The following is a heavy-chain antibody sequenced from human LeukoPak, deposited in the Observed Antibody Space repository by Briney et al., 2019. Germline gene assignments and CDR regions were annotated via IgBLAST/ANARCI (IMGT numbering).Heavy chain of an antibody. D-gene: IGHD3-22*01. Sequence: GGSLRLSCAAFGFTFSSYEMNWVRQAPGKGLELVSYISSSGTTIYYADSVKGRFTISRDNAKNSLYLQMNSLRAEDTAVYYCARASYHTSGYVFDYWGQGTLVTVSS. CDR3: ARASYHTSGYVFDY. CDR1: GFTFSSYE. V-gene: IGHV3-48*03. CDR2: ISSSGTTI. J-gene: IGHJ4*02.